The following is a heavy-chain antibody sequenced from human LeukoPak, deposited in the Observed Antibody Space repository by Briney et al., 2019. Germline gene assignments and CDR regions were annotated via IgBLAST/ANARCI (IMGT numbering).Heavy chain of an antibody. CDR3: ATDYFSRAALLGYFDL. J-gene: IGHJ2*01. Sequence: PGGSLRLSCAASGFTFSSYSINWVRQAPGKGLEWVSCVSGTSSFIYYADSVKGRFTISRDNAKNSLYLQMNSLRAEDTAVYYCATDYFSRAALLGYFDLWGRGTLVTVSS. V-gene: IGHV3-21*01. CDR2: VSGTSSFI. CDR1: GFTFSSYS. D-gene: IGHD3-10*01.